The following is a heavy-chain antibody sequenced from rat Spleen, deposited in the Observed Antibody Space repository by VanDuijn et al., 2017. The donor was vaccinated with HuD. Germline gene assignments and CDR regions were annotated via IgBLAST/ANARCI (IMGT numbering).Heavy chain of an antibody. V-gene: IGHV5-25*01. J-gene: IGHJ2*01. D-gene: IGHD5-1*01. Sequence: EVQLVESGGGLVQPGRSMKLSCAASGFTFSNYYMAWVRQAPGKGLEWIASITNTGGATFYLDSVKGRFTISRDDAKSSVYLQMNSLRSEDTATYYCTTQWELYHWGQGVMVTVSS. CDR1: GFTFSNYY. CDR3: TTQWELYH. CDR2: ITNTGGAT.